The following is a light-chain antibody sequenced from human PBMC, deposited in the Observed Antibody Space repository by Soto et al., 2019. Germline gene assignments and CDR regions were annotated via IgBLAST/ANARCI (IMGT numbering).Light chain of an antibody. V-gene: IGLV1-40*01. CDR2: GNS. J-gene: IGLJ3*02. CDR3: QSYDSSLSGWV. Sequence: QSVLTQPPSVSGAPGQRVTISYTGSSSNIGAGYDVHWYQQLPGTAPKLLIQGNSNRPSGVPDRFSGSKSGTSASLAITGLQAEDEADYYCQSYDSSLSGWVFGGGTQLTVL. CDR1: SSNIGAGYD.